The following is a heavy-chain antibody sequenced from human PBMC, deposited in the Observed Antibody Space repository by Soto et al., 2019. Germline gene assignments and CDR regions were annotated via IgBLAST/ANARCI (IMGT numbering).Heavy chain of an antibody. J-gene: IGHJ4*02. CDR2: INHGGST. Sequence: SETLSLTCAVYGGSFSGYYWSWIRQPPGKGLEWIGEINHGGSTNYNPSLKSRVTISVDTSKNQFSLKLSSVTAADTAVYYCARNLGLRRGFDYWGQGTLVTVSS. V-gene: IGHV4-34*01. CDR1: GGSFSGYY. D-gene: IGHD4-17*01. CDR3: ARNLGLRRGFDY.